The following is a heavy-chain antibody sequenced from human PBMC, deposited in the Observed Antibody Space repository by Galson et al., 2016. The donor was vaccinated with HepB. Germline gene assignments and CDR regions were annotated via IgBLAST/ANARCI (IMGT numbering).Heavy chain of an antibody. CDR1: GFTFSSYG. J-gene: IGHJ4*02. CDR2: IWYDGSNQ. V-gene: IGHV3-33*01. Sequence: SLRLSCAASGFTFSSYGMHWVRQAPGKGLAWVAVIWYDGSNQYYADSVKGRFTISRDNSKNTLFLQMNSLRAEDTAVYYCAREKDSSSWYNFDYWGQGTLVTVSS. D-gene: IGHD6-13*01. CDR3: AREKDSSSWYNFDY.